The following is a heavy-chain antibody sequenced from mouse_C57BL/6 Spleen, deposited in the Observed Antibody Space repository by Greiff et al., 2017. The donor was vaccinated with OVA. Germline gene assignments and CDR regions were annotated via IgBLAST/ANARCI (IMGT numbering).Heavy chain of an antibody. J-gene: IGHJ2*01. V-gene: IGHV1-55*01. Sequence: VQLQQPGAELVKPGASVKMSCKASGYTFTSYWITWVKQRPGQGLEWIGDIYPGSGSTNYNEKFKSKATLTVDTSSSTAYMQLSSLTSEDSAVYYCARLVITTVVATCRYFDYWGQGTTLTVSS. CDR3: ARLVITTVVATCRYFDY. CDR1: GYTFTSYW. D-gene: IGHD1-1*01. CDR2: IYPGSGST.